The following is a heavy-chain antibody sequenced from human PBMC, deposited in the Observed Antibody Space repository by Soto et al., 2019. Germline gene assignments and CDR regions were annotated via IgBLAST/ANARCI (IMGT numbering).Heavy chain of an antibody. Sequence: QVQLVQSGAEVEKPGSSVKVSCQASGGTFSRYAISWVRQAPGQGLEWMGGIIPIFGTANYAQKFQGIVTIPADESTSTADMELSSLRLEDTAVYDCARAIVGPTTTGWLGPWGQGTLVTVSS. V-gene: IGHV1-69*01. CDR2: IIPIFGTA. CDR3: ARAIVGPTTTGWLGP. D-gene: IGHD1-26*01. CDR1: GGTFSRYA. J-gene: IGHJ5*02.